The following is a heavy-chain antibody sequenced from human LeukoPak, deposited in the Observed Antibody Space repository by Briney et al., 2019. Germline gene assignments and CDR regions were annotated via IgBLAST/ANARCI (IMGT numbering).Heavy chain of an antibody. D-gene: IGHD5-12*01. CDR1: GFTFSSYG. V-gene: IGHV3-30*18. J-gene: IGHJ4*02. CDR2: ISYDGSNK. CDR3: AKDENSGYGY. Sequence: GGSLRLSCAASGFTFSSYGMHWVRQAPGKGLEWVAVISYDGSNKYYADSVKGRFTISRDSSKNTLYLQMNSLRAEDTAVYYCAKDENSGYGYWGQGTLVTVSS.